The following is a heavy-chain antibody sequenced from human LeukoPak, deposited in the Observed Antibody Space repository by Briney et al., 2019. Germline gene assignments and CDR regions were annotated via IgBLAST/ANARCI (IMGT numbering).Heavy chain of an antibody. J-gene: IGHJ4*02. D-gene: IGHD3-22*01. V-gene: IGHV3-11*04. CDR1: GFTFSDYY. CDR3: ARDDGDSSGYYYGH. Sequence: GGSLRLSCAASGFTFSDYYMSWICQAPGKGLEWVSYISSSGSTIYYSDSVKGRFTISRDNAKNSLYLQMNSLRAEDTAVYYCARDDGDSSGYYYGHWGQGTLVTVSS. CDR2: ISSSGSTI.